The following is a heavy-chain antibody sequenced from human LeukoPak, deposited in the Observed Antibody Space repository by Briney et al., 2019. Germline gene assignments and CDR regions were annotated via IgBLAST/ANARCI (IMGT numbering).Heavy chain of an antibody. V-gene: IGHV4-59*01. D-gene: IGHD2-15*01. Sequence: PSETLSLTCTVSGGSISSYYWSWIRQPPGKGLEWIGYIYYSGSTNYNPSLKSRVTISVDTSKNQFSLKLSSVTAADTAVYYCARDRGRLFDYWGQGTLVTVSS. CDR3: ARDRGRLFDY. J-gene: IGHJ4*02. CDR1: GGSISSYY. CDR2: IYYSGST.